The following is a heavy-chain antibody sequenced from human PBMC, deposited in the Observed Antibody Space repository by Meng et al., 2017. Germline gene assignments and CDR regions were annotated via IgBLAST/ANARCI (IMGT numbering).Heavy chain of an antibody. CDR1: GFTFSSYW. CDR3: ARDGSRSSAFRSFDI. V-gene: IGHV3-21*01. J-gene: IGHJ3*02. D-gene: IGHD1-26*01. CDR2: ISSSSSYI. Sequence: GESLKISCAASGFTFSSYWMSWVRQAPGKGLEWVSSISSSSSYIYSADSVKGRFTISRDNAKNSLYLQMDSLRVDDTAVYHCARDGSRSSAFRSFDIWGQGTMVTVSS.